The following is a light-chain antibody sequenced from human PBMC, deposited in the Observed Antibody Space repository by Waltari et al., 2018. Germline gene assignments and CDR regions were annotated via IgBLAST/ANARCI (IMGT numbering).Light chain of an antibody. V-gene: IGLV1-51*02. J-gene: IGLJ7*01. Sequence: QSVLTPPPSVSAAPGPRVNISSPGGSRNIGNNYVSWYRQFPGTAPKLLIYENTERPSGIPGRFSGSKSGTSATLDITGLQAGDEADYYCGTWDSSLSGAVFGGGTHLTVL. CDR3: GTWDSSLSGAV. CDR2: ENT. CDR1: SRNIGNNY.